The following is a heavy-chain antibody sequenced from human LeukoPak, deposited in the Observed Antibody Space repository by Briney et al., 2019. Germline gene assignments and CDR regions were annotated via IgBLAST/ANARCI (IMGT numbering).Heavy chain of an antibody. CDR2: INPNGGGT. J-gene: IGHJ4*02. V-gene: IGHV1-2*02. D-gene: IGHD2-2*01. CDR3: ARDGAYCSSTSCSPLNDY. Sequence: ASVKVSCKASGYTFTGYYMHLVRQAPGQGLEWMGWINPNGGGTNYAQKFQGRVTMTRDTSISTAYMELSRLRSDDTAVYYCARDGAYCSSTSCSPLNDYWGQGTLVTVSS. CDR1: GYTFTGYY.